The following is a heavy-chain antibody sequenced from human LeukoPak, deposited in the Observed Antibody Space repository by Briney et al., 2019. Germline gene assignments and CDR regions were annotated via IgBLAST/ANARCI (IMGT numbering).Heavy chain of an antibody. Sequence: PGGSLRLSCPVSGFTFSSYAMSWVRQAPGRGLEWVSVISTSGESAYYADSVKGRFTISRDNSKNTLYLQMNSLRAEDTAVYFCARDFGPHDYWGQGTLVTVSS. CDR2: ISTSGESA. D-gene: IGHD3-10*01. J-gene: IGHJ4*02. CDR1: GFTFSSYA. CDR3: ARDFGPHDY. V-gene: IGHV3-23*01.